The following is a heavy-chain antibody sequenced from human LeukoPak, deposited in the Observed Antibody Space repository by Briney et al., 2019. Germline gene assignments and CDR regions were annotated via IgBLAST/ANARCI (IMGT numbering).Heavy chain of an antibody. CDR1: GYTFTGYY. V-gene: IGHV1-2*02. Sequence: GASVKVSCKASGYTFTGYYMHWVRQAPGQGLEWMGWINPNSGGTNYAQKFQGRVTMTRDTSISTAYMELSRLRSGDTAVYYCASINSGSYYHDAFDIWGQGTMVTVSS. J-gene: IGHJ3*02. D-gene: IGHD1-26*01. CDR2: INPNSGGT. CDR3: ASINSGSYYHDAFDI.